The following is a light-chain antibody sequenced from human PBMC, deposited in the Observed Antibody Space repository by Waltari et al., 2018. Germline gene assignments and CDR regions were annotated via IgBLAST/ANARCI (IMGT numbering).Light chain of an antibody. CDR1: QSISSW. V-gene: IGKV1-5*03. Sequence: DIQMTQSPSTLSASVGDRVTITCRASQSISSWLAWYQQKPGKAPKLLIDKASSLESEVPPRFSGSGSGTEFTLTISSLQPDDFATYYCQQYNSYSGTFGQGTKVEIK. CDR3: QQYNSYSGT. J-gene: IGKJ1*01. CDR2: KAS.